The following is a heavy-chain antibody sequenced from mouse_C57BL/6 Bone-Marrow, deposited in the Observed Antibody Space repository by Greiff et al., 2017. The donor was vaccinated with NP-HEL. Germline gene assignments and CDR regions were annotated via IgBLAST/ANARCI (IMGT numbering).Heavy chain of an antibody. V-gene: IGHV5-2*01. CDR1: EYEFPSHD. CDR2: INSDGGST. D-gene: IGHD2-3*01. CDR3: ARGSDGYFWFAY. J-gene: IGHJ3*01. Sequence: DVMLVESGGGLVQPGESLKLSCESNEYEFPSHDMSWVRKTPEKRLELVAAINSDGGSTYYPDTMERRFIISRDNTKKTLYLQMSSLRSEDTALYYCARGSDGYFWFAYWGQGTLVTVSA.